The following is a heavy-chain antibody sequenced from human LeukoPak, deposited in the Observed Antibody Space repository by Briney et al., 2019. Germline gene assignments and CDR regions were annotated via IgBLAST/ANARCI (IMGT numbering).Heavy chain of an antibody. Sequence: GGSLRLSCAASGFTFSSYSMNWVRQAPGKGLEWVSSISSSSSYIYYADSVKGRFTISRDNAKNSLYLQMNSLRAEDTAVYYCARDYEYCSGGSCYKGLLADYWGQGTLVTVSS. J-gene: IGHJ4*02. V-gene: IGHV3-21*01. CDR2: ISSSSSYI. CDR1: GFTFSSYS. CDR3: ARDYEYCSGGSCYKGLLADY. D-gene: IGHD2-15*01.